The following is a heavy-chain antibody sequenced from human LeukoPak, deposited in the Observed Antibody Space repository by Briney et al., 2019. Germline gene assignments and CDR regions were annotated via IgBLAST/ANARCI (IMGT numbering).Heavy chain of an antibody. Sequence: TGGSLRLSCAASGFTFDDYGMSGVRQAPGKGPEWVSGINWNGGSTGYADSVKGRFTISRDNAKNSLYLQMNSLRAEDTALYHCARAPVAYCGGDCYAPDDYWGQGTLVTVSS. J-gene: IGHJ4*02. CDR1: GFTFDDYG. D-gene: IGHD2-21*02. V-gene: IGHV3-20*01. CDR3: ARAPVAYCGGDCYAPDDY. CDR2: INWNGGST.